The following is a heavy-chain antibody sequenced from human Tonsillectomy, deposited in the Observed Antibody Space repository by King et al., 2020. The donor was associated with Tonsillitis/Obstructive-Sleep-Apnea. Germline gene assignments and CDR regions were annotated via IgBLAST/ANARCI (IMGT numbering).Heavy chain of an antibody. CDR1: GYTFIMYG. D-gene: IGHD3-3*01. Sequence: QLVQSGAEVKKPGASVKITCKASGYTFIMYGISWVRQAPGQGLEWMGWISPYNGNTEYAQRPQGRVTMTTDTSTSTAYIELRSLTSDDTAVYFCARPGYYESYQTLDYWGQGTLVTVSS. J-gene: IGHJ4*02. CDR3: ARPGYYESYQTLDY. V-gene: IGHV1-18*01. CDR2: ISPYNGNT.